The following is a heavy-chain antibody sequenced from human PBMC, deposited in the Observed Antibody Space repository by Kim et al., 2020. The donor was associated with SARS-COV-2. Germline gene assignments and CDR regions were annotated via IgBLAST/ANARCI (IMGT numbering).Heavy chain of an antibody. Sequence: GGSLRLSCAASGFTFSNAWMSWVRQAPGKGLEWVGRIKSKTDGGTTDYAAPVKGRFTISRDDSKNTLYLQINSLKTEDTAVYYCTTDPHCSTSCYGAGWDYYYGMDVWGQGTTVTVSS. D-gene: IGHD2-2*01. CDR3: TTDPHCSTSCYGAGWDYYYGMDV. V-gene: IGHV3-15*01. CDR1: GFTFSNAW. CDR2: IKSKTDGGTT. J-gene: IGHJ6*02.